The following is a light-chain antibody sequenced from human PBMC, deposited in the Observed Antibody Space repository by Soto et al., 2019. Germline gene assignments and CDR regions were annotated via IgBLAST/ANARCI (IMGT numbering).Light chain of an antibody. CDR2: EVS. V-gene: IGLV2-14*01. J-gene: IGLJ1*01. CDR1: SSDVGGYNY. CDR3: SSYTSSSTLYV. Sequence: QSALTQPASVSGSPGQSITISCTGTSSDVGGYNYVSWYQQHPGKAPKLIIYEVSNGPSGVSNRFSGSKSGDTASLTISGLHAEDEADYYCSSYTSSSTLYVFGTGTKVTVL.